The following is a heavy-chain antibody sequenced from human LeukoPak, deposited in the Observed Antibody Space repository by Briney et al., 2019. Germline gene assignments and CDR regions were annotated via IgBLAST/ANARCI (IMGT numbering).Heavy chain of an antibody. J-gene: IGHJ6*02. D-gene: IGHD3-3*01. CDR1: GFTFSSYG. CDR2: IWYDGSNK. V-gene: IGHV3-33*01. CDR3: ARDGGYYYYYGMDV. Sequence: GTSLRLSCAASGFTFSSYGMHWVRQAPGKGLEWVAVIWYDGSNKYYADSVKGRFTISRDNSKNTLYLQMNSLRAEDTAVYYCARDGGYYYYYGMDVWGQGTTVTVSS.